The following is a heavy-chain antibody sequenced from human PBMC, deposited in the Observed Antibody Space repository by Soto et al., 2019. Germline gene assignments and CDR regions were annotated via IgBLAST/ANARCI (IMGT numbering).Heavy chain of an antibody. CDR1: GGSISSGGYY. J-gene: IGHJ6*03. V-gene: IGHV4-31*03. Sequence: QVQLQESGPGLVKPSQTLSLTCTVSGGSISSGGYYWSWIRQHPGKGLEWIGYIYYSGSTYYKPSLKSRVTISVDSSKNQSSLKLSAVSAADTAVYYCARDRADARCYDYMDVWGKGTTATVSS. D-gene: IGHD2-2*01. CDR2: IYYSGST. CDR3: ARDRADARCYDYMDV.